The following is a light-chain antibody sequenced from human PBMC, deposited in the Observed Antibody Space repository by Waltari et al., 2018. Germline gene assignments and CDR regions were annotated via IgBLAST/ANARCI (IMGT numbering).Light chain of an antibody. CDR3: SSFTSSATWV. V-gene: IGLV2-14*03. Sequence: QSALTQPASLSGSPRQSITLSCTGTNSDIGRYKYVSWYQHHSGKAPKLMIFGVSDRPSGVSNRFSGSKSGNTASLTISELQADDEADYYCSSFTSSATWVFGGGTKLTVL. J-gene: IGLJ3*02. CDR2: GVS. CDR1: NSDIGRYKY.